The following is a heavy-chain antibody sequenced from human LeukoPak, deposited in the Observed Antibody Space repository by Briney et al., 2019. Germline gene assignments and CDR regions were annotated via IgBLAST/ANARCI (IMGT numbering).Heavy chain of an antibody. V-gene: IGHV3-66*02. CDR2: IYSGGST. CDR3: GTYDSSGYNAFDI. CDR1: GFTVSSNY. Sequence: GGSLRLSCAASGFTVSSNYMSWVRQAPGKGLEWVSAIYSGGSTYYADSVKGRFTISRDNYKHTLYLQMNSLRADDTAVYYCGTYDSSGYNAFDIWGQGPRVTVPS. D-gene: IGHD3-22*01. J-gene: IGHJ3*02.